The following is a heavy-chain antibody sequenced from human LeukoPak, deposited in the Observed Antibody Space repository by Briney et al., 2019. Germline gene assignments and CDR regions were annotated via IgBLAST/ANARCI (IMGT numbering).Heavy chain of an antibody. V-gene: IGHV3-9*01. CDR2: ISWNSGSI. J-gene: IGHJ6*02. CDR3: AKGYCSGGSRTYGMDV. CDR1: GFTFDDYA. Sequence: GGSLRLSCAASGFTFDDYAMHWVRQAPGKGLEWVSGISWNSGSIGYADSVKGRFTISRDNAKNSLYLQMNSLRAEDTALYYWAKGYCSGGSRTYGMDVWGQGTTVTVSS. D-gene: IGHD2-15*01.